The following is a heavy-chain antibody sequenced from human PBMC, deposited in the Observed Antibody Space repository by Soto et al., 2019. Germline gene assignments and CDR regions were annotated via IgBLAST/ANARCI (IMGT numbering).Heavy chain of an antibody. D-gene: IGHD3-9*01. CDR1: GFTFSSYS. J-gene: IGHJ4*02. Sequence: PGGSLRLSCAASGFTFSSYSMNWVRQAPGKGLEWVSSISSSSSYIYYADSVKGRFTISRDNAKNSLYLQMNSLRAEDTAVYYCARDFRNILTGYLYYFDYWGQGTLVTVSS. V-gene: IGHV3-21*01. CDR3: ARDFRNILTGYLYYFDY. CDR2: ISSSSSYI.